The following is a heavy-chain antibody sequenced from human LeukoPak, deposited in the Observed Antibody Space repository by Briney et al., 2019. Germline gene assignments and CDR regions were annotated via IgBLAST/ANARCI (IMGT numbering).Heavy chain of an antibody. CDR1: GFTFSSYE. J-gene: IGHJ4*02. D-gene: IGHD5-18*01. Sequence: GGSLRLSCAASGFTFSSYEMNWVRQAPGKGLEWVSYISSSGSTIYYADSVKGRFTISRDNAKNSLYLQMNSLRAEDTAVYYCARVGDVDTAMGTYDYWGQGILVTVSS. CDR2: ISSSGSTI. V-gene: IGHV3-48*03. CDR3: ARVGDVDTAMGTYDY.